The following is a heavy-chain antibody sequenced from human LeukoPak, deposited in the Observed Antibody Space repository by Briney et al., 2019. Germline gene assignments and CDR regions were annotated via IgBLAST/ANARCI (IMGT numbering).Heavy chain of an antibody. J-gene: IGHJ4*02. V-gene: IGHV3-23*01. D-gene: IGHD3-3*01. CDR1: GFTFSIYA. Sequence: GGSLRLSCAASGFTFSIYAMSWVRQAPGKGLEWVSTISTSGGDTFYADSVKGRFTISRDNSKNTLYLQVNSLRAEDTAIYYCAKPRRSPVPSDYWGQGTLVTVSS. CDR2: ISTSGGDT. CDR3: AKPRRSPVPSDY.